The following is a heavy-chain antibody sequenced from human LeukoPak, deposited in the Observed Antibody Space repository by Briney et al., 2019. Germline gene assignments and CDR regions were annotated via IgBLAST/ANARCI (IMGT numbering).Heavy chain of an antibody. V-gene: IGHV1-3*01. CDR2: INAGNGNT. CDR3: AREDIVVVVASRGFDI. D-gene: IGHD2-15*01. Sequence: ASVKVSCKASGYMFTNYAMHWVRQAPGQRLEWMGWINAGNGNTKYSQKFEGRVTITRDTSASTAYMELSSLRSEDTAVYYCAREDIVVVVASRGFDIWGQGTMVTVSS. J-gene: IGHJ3*02. CDR1: GYMFTNYA.